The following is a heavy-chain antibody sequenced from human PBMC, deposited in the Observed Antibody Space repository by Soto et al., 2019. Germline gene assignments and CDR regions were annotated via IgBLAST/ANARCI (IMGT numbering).Heavy chain of an antibody. V-gene: IGHV3-48*03. CDR3: VRYCSTTLCNGVATRTFDY. D-gene: IGHD2-2*01. CDR2: ISSSGYTV. CDR1: RYTFSTYE. J-gene: IGHJ4*02. Sequence: GGSLRLSCAASRYTFSTYEMNWVRQAPGKGLEWVSYISSSGYTVYYTDSVKGRFTISRDNTRNSLYLQMNSLRDEDTALYYCVRYCSTTLCNGVATRTFDYCGQGTLVTVSS.